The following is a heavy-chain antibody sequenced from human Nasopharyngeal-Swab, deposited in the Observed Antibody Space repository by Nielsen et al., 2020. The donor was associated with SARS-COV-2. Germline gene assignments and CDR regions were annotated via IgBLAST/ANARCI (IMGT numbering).Heavy chain of an antibody. V-gene: IGHV1-18*01. J-gene: IGHJ3*02. CDR1: GYTFTSYG. CDR2: ISAYNGNT. CDR3: ARDAYDILTGYATVDDAFDI. Sequence: ASVKLSCNASGYTFTSYGISWVRQAPGQGLEWMGWISAYNGNTTYAQKLQGRVTMTTDTSTSTAYMELRSLSSDDTAVYYCARDAYDILTGYATVDDAFDIWGQGTMVTVSS. D-gene: IGHD3-9*01.